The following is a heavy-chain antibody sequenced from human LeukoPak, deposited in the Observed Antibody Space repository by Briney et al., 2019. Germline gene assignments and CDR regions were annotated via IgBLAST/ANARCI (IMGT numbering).Heavy chain of an antibody. V-gene: IGHV1-69*04. CDR2: IIPILGIA. D-gene: IGHD5-18*01. J-gene: IGHJ5*02. CDR1: GGTFSSYA. CDR3: ARGGGYSYKNWFDP. Sequence: SVKVSCKASGGTFSSYAISWVRQAPGQGLEWMGRIIPILGIANYAQKFQGRVTITADKSTSTAYMELSSLRSEDTAVYYCARGGGYSYKNWFDPWGQGTLVTVSS.